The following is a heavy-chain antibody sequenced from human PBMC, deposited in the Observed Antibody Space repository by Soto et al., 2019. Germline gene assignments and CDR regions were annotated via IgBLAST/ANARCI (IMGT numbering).Heavy chain of an antibody. V-gene: IGHV4-59*01. D-gene: IGHD6-19*01. J-gene: IGHJ4*02. CDR1: GGSISSYY. Sequence: NPSETLSLTCTVSGGSISSYYWSWIRQPPGKGLEWIGYIYYSGSTNYNPSLKSRVTISVDTSKNQFSLKLSSVTAADTAVYYCERDSSSGSFDYWGPGTMLTVYS. CDR3: ERDSSSGSFDY. CDR2: IYYSGST.